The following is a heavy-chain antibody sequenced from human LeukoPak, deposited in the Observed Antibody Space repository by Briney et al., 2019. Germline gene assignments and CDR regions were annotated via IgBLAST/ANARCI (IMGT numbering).Heavy chain of an antibody. CDR3: ARGIQLGQIDY. CDR2: IIPVFGTA. D-gene: IGHD5-18*01. J-gene: IGHJ4*02. Sequence: ASVKVSCKASGGTFSSYAISWVRQAPGQGLEWMGGIIPVFGTAIYAQKFQGRVTITADKSTSTAYMELSSLRSEDTAVYYCARGIQLGQIDYWGQGTLVTVSS. CDR1: GGTFSSYA. V-gene: IGHV1-69*06.